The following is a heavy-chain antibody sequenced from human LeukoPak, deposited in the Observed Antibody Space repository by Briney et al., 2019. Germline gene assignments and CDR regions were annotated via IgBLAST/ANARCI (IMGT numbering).Heavy chain of an antibody. CDR3: AGQYGVIVVA. V-gene: IGHV3-30*02. CDR1: GFTFSNYG. Sequence: PGGSLRLSCAASGFTFSNYGMHWVRQAPGKGLEWVAFIRYDGSNKYYADSVKGRFTISRDNSKNTLYLGMNSLGAEDTAVYYCAGQYGVIVVAGGQGTLVTVSS. CDR2: IRYDGSNK. J-gene: IGHJ4*02. D-gene: IGHD3-22*01.